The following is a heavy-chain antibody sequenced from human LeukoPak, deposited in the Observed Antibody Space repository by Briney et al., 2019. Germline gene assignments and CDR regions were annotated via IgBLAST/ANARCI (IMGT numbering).Heavy chain of an antibody. CDR2: IYHSGST. J-gene: IGHJ4*02. V-gene: IGHV4-30-2*01. D-gene: IGHD3-22*01. Sequence: SETLSLTCTVSGGSISSDGYYWSWIRQPPGKGLEWIGHIYHSGSTHYNSSLKSRVTISMDRSKNQFSLKLSSVTAADTAVYYCARDRGYYYDSSGYIFDYWGQGTLVTVSS. CDR1: GGSISSDGYY. CDR3: ARDRGYYYDSSGYIFDY.